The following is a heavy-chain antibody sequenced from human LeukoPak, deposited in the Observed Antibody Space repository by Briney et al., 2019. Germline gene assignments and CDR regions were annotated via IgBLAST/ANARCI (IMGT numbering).Heavy chain of an antibody. CDR1: GGSISSSNW. Sequence: PSGTLSLTCAVSGGSISSSNWWSWVRQPPGKGLEWIGEIYHSGSTNYNPSLKSRVTISVDKSKNQFSLKLSSVTAADTAVYYCARALIVLRRGYYFDYWGQGTLVTVSS. CDR2: IYHSGST. V-gene: IGHV4-4*02. J-gene: IGHJ4*02. CDR3: ARALIVLRRGYYFDY. D-gene: IGHD2/OR15-2a*01.